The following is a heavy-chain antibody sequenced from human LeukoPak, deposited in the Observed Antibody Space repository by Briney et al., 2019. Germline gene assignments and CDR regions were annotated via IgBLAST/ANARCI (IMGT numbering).Heavy chain of an antibody. Sequence: GGSLRLSCAASGFTFSSYSVNWVRQAPGKGLQWVSSISSSSSYIYYADSVKGRFTISRDNAKDSLYLQMNSLRAEDTAVYHCARVIAARPARRTYYYMDVWGKGTTVTVSS. J-gene: IGHJ6*03. V-gene: IGHV3-21*01. CDR3: ARVIAARPARRTYYYMDV. D-gene: IGHD6-6*01. CDR1: GFTFSSYS. CDR2: ISSSSSYI.